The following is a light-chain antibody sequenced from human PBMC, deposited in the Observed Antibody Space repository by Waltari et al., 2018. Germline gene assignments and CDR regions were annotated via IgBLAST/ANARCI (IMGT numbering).Light chain of an antibody. Sequence: QSVLTQPPSASGTPGQRVTISCSGSRSNIGSNYVYWYQQLPGTAPKLLIYRNKQRPSGVPARFSGSKSGTSASLAISGLRSEEEADYYCAAWDDSLSGPVFGGGTKLTVL. CDR2: RNK. V-gene: IGLV1-47*01. CDR3: AAWDDSLSGPV. CDR1: RSNIGSNY. J-gene: IGLJ2*01.